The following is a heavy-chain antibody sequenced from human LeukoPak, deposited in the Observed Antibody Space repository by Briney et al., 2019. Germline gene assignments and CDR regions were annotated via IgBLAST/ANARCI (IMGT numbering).Heavy chain of an antibody. CDR1: GYTFTSYD. J-gene: IGHJ5*02. Sequence: ASVKVSCKASGYTFTSYDINWVRQATGQGLEWMGWMNPNSGNTGYAQKFQGRVTMTRDTSISTAYMELSRLRSDDTAVYYCARDVLYSSGWFDPWGQGTLVTVSS. V-gene: IGHV1-8*01. CDR2: MNPNSGNT. CDR3: ARDVLYSSGWFDP. D-gene: IGHD6-19*01.